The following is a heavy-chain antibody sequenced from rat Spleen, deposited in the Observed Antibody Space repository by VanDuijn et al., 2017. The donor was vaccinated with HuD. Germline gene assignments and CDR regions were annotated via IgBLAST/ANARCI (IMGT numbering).Heavy chain of an antibody. Sequence: EVQLVESGGDLVQPGRSLKLSCAASGFIFSNYYMAWVRQAPAKGLEWVASISTGAGNTYYRDSVKGRFTFSRDNAKTTLYLQMDSLRSEDTATYYCARTYYYDGYYYFDYWGQGVMVTVSS. V-gene: IGHV5-25*01. CDR3: ARTYYYDGYYYFDY. CDR1: GFIFSNYY. J-gene: IGHJ2*01. D-gene: IGHD1-12*03. CDR2: ISTGAGNT.